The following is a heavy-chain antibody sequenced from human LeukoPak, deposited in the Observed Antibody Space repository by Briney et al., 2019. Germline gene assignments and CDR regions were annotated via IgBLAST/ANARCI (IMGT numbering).Heavy chain of an antibody. CDR3: ARVTANYDFWSGYYTGSFDY. D-gene: IGHD3-3*01. J-gene: IGHJ4*02. V-gene: IGHV3-74*01. CDR1: GFTFSSYR. CDR2: INSDGSST. Sequence: PGGSLRLSCAASGFTFSSYRMHWVRQAPGKGLVWVSRINSDGSSTSYADSVKGRFTISRDNAKNTLYLQMNSLRAEDTAVYYCARVTANYDFWSGYYTGSFDYWGQGTLVTVSS.